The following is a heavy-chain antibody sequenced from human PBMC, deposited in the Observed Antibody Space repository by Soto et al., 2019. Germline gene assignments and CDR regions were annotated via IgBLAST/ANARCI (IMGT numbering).Heavy chain of an antibody. D-gene: IGHD5-18*01. CDR2: INSDGSST. CDR1: GFTFSSHW. CDR3: ARDEGYGYGVDY. J-gene: IGHJ4*02. Sequence: EVQLVESGGSLVQPGGSLRLSCAASGFTFSSHWMHWVRQAPGKGLVWVSRINSDGSSTTYADSVKGRFTFSRDNPKNTLYRQMNSLRAEDTAIYYCARDEGYGYGVDYWGQGTLVTVSS. V-gene: IGHV3-74*01.